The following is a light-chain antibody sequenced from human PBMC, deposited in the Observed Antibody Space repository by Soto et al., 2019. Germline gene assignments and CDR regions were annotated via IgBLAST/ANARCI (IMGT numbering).Light chain of an antibody. CDR1: EYIIHY. J-gene: IGKJ3*01. Sequence: DIQMTQSPSSLSASVGDRVTLTCRTSEYIIHYLNWYQQRPGKAPKLLIYGASNLQNGAPSRFSGTGSGTDFTLTITSLHPEDFAIYYCQQSYTTPFTFGPGTRVDI. V-gene: IGKV1-39*01. CDR3: QQSYTTPFT. CDR2: GAS.